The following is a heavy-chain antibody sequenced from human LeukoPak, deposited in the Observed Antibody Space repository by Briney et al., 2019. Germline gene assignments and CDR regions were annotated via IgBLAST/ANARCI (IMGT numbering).Heavy chain of an antibody. CDR2: IYYSEST. CDR3: ARVSSSSWYLIDY. J-gene: IGHJ4*02. Sequence: SETLSLTCTVSGGSISSYYWSWIRQPPGKGLEWIGYIYYSESTNYNPSLKSRVTISVDTSKNQFSLKLSSVTAADTAVYYCARVSSSSWYLIDYWGQGTLVTVSS. D-gene: IGHD6-13*01. V-gene: IGHV4-59*01. CDR1: GGSISSYY.